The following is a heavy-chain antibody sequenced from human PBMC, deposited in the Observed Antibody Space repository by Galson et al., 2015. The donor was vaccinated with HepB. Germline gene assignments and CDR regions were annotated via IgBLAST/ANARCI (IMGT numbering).Heavy chain of an antibody. CDR3: AKAGALRYFDGVLN. V-gene: IGHV3-23*01. Sequence: SLRLSCAASGFTFSSYAMSWVRQAPGKGPEWVSAISGSGGSTYYADSVKGRFTISRDNSKNTLYLQMNSLRAEDTAVYYCAKAGALRYFDGVLNWGQGTLVTVSS. CDR1: GFTFSSYA. D-gene: IGHD3-9*01. J-gene: IGHJ4*02. CDR2: ISGSGGST.